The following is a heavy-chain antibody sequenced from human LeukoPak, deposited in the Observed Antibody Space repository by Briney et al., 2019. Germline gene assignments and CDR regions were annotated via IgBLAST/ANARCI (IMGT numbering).Heavy chain of an antibody. J-gene: IGHJ4*02. V-gene: IGHV4-59*08. CDR2: WRYDGSP. D-gene: IGHD6-19*01. Sequence: SETLSLTCAVSGGSISGRYWSWIRQPPGKGLEWIANWRYDGSPNYTPSLESRATISLDPSKNQFSLRLTSVPAADTALYYCVVTQKWLAFDYWGQGILVTVSS. CDR1: GGSISGRY. CDR3: VVTQKWLAFDY.